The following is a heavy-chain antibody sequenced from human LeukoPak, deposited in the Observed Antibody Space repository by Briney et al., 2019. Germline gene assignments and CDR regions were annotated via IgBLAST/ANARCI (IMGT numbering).Heavy chain of an antibody. CDR2: IYRSGST. D-gene: IGHD3-9*01. Sequence: SETLSLTCTVSGGSISSGSYYWSWIRQPAGKGLEWIGRIYRSGSTNYNPSLKSRVTILVDTSKNQVSLKLSSVTAADTAVYYCARGYNFDILTGSLRHWFDPWGQGTPVTVSS. CDR3: ARGYNFDILTGSLRHWFDP. V-gene: IGHV4-61*02. J-gene: IGHJ5*02. CDR1: GGSISSGSYY.